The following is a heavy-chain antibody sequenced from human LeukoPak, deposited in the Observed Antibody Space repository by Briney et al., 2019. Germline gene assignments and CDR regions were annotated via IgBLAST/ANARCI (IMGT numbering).Heavy chain of an antibody. J-gene: IGHJ4*02. D-gene: IGHD5-12*01. CDR3: ARHEAQRGMATILIDY. CDR2: IYYSGST. V-gene: IGHV4-31*03. CDR1: GGSISSGGYY. Sequence: SETLSLTCTVSGGSISSGGYYWSWIRQHPGKGLEWIGHIYYSGSTYYNPSLKSRVTISVDTSKNQFSLKLSSVTAADTAVYYCARHEAQRGMATILIDYWGQGTLVTVSS.